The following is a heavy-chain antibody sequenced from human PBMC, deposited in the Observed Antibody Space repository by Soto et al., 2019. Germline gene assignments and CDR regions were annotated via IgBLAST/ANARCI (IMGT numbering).Heavy chain of an antibody. D-gene: IGHD3-22*01. CDR3: ARDGPGETYYYDSSGYYPIDY. V-gene: IGHV3-33*01. CDR1: GFTFSIYG. CDR2: IWYDGSNK. Sequence: EGSLRLSCAASGFTFSIYGMHWVRQAPGKGLEWVAVIWYDGSNKYYADSVKGRFTISRDNSKNTLYLQMNSLGAEDTAVYYCARDGPGETYYYDSSGYYPIDYWGQGTLVTVSS. J-gene: IGHJ4*02.